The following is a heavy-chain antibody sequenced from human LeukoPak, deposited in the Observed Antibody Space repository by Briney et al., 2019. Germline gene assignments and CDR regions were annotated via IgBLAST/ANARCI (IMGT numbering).Heavy chain of an antibody. Sequence: GGSLRLSCAASGFTLSSNYMSWVRQAPGKGLEWVSVIYNGGSTYYTDCVTGRFTISRDNSKNTLYLQMNSLRAEDTAVYYCARDSIAAAGIDYWGQGTLVTVSS. D-gene: IGHD6-13*01. CDR2: IYNGGST. CDR3: ARDSIAAAGIDY. V-gene: IGHV3-53*01. J-gene: IGHJ4*02. CDR1: GFTLSSNY.